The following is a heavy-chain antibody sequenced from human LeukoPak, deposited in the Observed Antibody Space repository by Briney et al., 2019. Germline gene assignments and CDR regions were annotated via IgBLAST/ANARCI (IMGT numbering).Heavy chain of an antibody. J-gene: IGHJ4*02. Sequence: ASVKVSCKASGYTFTSYGISWVRQAPGQGLEWMGWISVYNGKTNYAQKLQGRVTMTSDTSTGTAYMELRSLRSDDTAVYYCVRDKAGCCYDYWGQGTLVTVSS. CDR3: VRDKAGCCYDY. D-gene: IGHD2-15*01. CDR2: ISVYNGKT. CDR1: GYTFTSYG. V-gene: IGHV1-18*01.